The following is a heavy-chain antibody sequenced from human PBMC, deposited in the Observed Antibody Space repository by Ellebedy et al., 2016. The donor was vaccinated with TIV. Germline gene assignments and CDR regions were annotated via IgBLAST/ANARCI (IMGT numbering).Heavy chain of an antibody. D-gene: IGHD3-22*01. Sequence: AASVKVSCKTSGYTFTSYFMHWVRQAPGQGLEWMGIINPSVGSTNYAQKFQGRVTMTRDTSTSTVYMELSRLRSEDTAMYYCARVGSGLQVTTPHVDYWGQGTLVTVSS. CDR3: ARVGSGLQVTTPHVDY. CDR2: INPSVGST. V-gene: IGHV1-46*01. CDR1: GYTFTSYF. J-gene: IGHJ4*02.